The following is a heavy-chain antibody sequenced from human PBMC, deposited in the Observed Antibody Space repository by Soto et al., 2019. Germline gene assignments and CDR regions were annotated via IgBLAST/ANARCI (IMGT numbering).Heavy chain of an antibody. D-gene: IGHD2-2*02. CDR3: ARRYCSSTSCYTGRGLDYYYGMDV. J-gene: IGHJ6*02. Sequence: PGESLKISCKGSGYSFTNYWIGWVRQMPGKGLEWMGIIYPGDSDTRYSPSLQGHVTISADKSISTAYLQWSSLKASDTAMYYCARRYCSSTSCYTGRGLDYYYGMDVWGQGTTVTVSS. CDR1: GYSFTNYW. V-gene: IGHV5-51*01. CDR2: IYPGDSDT.